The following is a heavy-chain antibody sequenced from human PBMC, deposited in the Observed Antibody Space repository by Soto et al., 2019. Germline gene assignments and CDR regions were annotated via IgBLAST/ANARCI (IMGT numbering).Heavy chain of an antibody. D-gene: IGHD6-19*01. Sequence: GGSLRLSCASSGVTFSSYAMSWVRQAPGKGLEWVSAISGSGGSTYYADSVKGRFTISRDNSKNTLYLQMNSLRAEDTAVYYCAKPIDSSGWFWVFDYWGQGTLVTVSS. CDR3: AKPIDSSGWFWVFDY. J-gene: IGHJ4*02. V-gene: IGHV3-23*01. CDR1: GVTFSSYA. CDR2: ISGSGGST.